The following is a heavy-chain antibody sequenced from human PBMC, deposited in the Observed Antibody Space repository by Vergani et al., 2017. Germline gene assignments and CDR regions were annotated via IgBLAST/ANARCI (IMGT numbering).Heavy chain of an antibody. D-gene: IGHD3-3*01. CDR1: GFTFSSYA. J-gene: IGHJ6*02. CDR2: ISSSSSYI. CDR3: ARDSMEWLSMRYYYYGMDV. V-gene: IGHV3-21*01. Sequence: EVQLLESGGGLVQPGGSLRLSCAASGFTFSSYAMHWVRQAPGKGLEWVSSISSSSSYIYYADSVKGRFTISRDNAKNSLYLQMNSLRAEDTAVYYCARDSMEWLSMRYYYYGMDVWGQGTTVTVSS.